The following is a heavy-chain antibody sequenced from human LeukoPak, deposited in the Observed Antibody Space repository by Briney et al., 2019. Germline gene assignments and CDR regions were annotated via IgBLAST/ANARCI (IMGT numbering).Heavy chain of an antibody. V-gene: IGHV1-2*02. Sequence: GASVKVSCKASGYTFTGYYMHWVRQAPGQGLEWMGWINPNSGGTNYAQKFQGRVTMTRDTSISTAYMELSRLRSDDTAVYYCAREGYCSSTSCLRPPPHWSDPWGQGTLVTVSS. D-gene: IGHD2-2*01. J-gene: IGHJ5*02. CDR1: GYTFTGYY. CDR2: INPNSGGT. CDR3: AREGYCSSTSCLRPPPHWSDP.